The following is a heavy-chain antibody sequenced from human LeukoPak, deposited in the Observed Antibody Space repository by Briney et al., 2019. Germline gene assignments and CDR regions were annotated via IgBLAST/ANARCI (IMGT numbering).Heavy chain of an antibody. Sequence: GGSLRLSCAASGFIVSYNYMSWVRQAPGKGLEWVSEIYSDGRTYYAASVKGRFSISRDNSKNTLYLQMNSLRAEDTAVYYCAISDTAMVFDYWGQGTLVTVSS. CDR1: GFIVSYNY. D-gene: IGHD5-18*01. CDR3: AISDTAMVFDY. CDR2: IYSDGRT. V-gene: IGHV3-53*01. J-gene: IGHJ4*02.